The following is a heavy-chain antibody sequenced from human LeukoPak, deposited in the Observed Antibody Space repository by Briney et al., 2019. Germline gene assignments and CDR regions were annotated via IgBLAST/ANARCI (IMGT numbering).Heavy chain of an antibody. Sequence: GGSLRLSCAASGFTFSTYTMNWVRQAPGKGLEWVSYISSSGSTIYYADSVKGRFTISRDNAKNSLYLQMNSLRAEDTAVYYCARDLTYSSGPFDYWGQGTLVTVSS. V-gene: IGHV3-48*04. D-gene: IGHD3-22*01. CDR2: ISSSGSTI. CDR1: GFTFSTYT. J-gene: IGHJ4*02. CDR3: ARDLTYSSGPFDY.